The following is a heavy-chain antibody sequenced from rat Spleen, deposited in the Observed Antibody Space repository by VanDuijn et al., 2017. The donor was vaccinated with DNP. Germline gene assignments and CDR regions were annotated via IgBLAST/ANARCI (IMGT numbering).Heavy chain of an antibody. J-gene: IGHJ2*01. D-gene: IGHD1-12*02. CDR1: GFTFSSYW. Sequence: EVQLVETGGGLVQPGGSLKLSCVASGFTFSSYWMYWIRQAPGKGLEWVSSINTDGGNTYYLDPVKGRFTISRDNAENTVYLQMNSLRAEDIATYYCVKSDGGTLDYWGQGVMVTVSS. V-gene: IGHV5-58*01. CDR3: VKSDGGTLDY. CDR2: INTDGGNT.